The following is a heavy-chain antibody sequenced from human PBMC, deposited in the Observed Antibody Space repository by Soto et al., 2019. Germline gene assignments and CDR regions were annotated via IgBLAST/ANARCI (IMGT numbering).Heavy chain of an antibody. V-gene: IGHV5-51*01. CDR3: ARHRGIAAAGTYGMDV. Sequence: PGESLKISCKGSGYSFTSYWIGWVRQMPGKGLEWMGIIYPGDSDTRYSPSFQGQVTISADKSISTAYLQWSSLKASDTAMYYCARHRGIAAAGTYGMDVWGQGTTVTVSS. J-gene: IGHJ6*02. CDR1: GYSFTSYW. CDR2: IYPGDSDT. D-gene: IGHD6-13*01.